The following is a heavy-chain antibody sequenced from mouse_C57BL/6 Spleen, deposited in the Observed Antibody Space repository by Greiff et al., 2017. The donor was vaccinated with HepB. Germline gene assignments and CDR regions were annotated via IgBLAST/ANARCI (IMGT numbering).Heavy chain of an antibody. D-gene: IGHD2-1*01. J-gene: IGHJ2*01. V-gene: IGHV14-3*01. Sequence: VQLQQSVAELVRPGASVKLSCTASGFTIKNTYMHWVKQRPEQGLEWIGRIDPANGNTKYAPKFQGKATITADTSSHTAYLQLSSLTSEDTEIYYCARDGAFYGNGFDYWGQGTTLTVSS. CDR3: ARDGAFYGNGFDY. CDR1: GFTIKNTY. CDR2: IDPANGNT.